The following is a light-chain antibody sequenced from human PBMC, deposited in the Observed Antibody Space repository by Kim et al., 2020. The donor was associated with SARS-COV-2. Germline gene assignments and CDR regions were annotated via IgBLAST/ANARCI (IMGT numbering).Light chain of an antibody. CDR1: QSVSSSY. CDR3: QYYGGSKGI. V-gene: IGKV3-20*01. Sequence: LSPGERATLSCRASQSVSSSYVAWYQQQPGQAPRLLIYGASSRATGIPDRFSGSGSGTDFTLTISRPEPEDSAVYYCQYYGGSKGIFGQGTKLEI. J-gene: IGKJ2*01. CDR2: GAS.